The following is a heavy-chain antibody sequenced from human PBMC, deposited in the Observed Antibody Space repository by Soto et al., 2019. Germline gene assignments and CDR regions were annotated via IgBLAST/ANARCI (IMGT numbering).Heavy chain of an antibody. D-gene: IGHD3-10*01. CDR1: GGSISSSSYY. J-gene: IGHJ5*02. V-gene: IGHV4-39*01. CDR2: IHYSGYT. Sequence: QVQLQESGPGLVKPSETLSLTCTVSGGSISSSSYYWGGIRQPPGKWIEWIGSIHYSGYTYYNPSLNGRFTISGDTSKIPLSLKLNSLTAAETAVYYCASHYYGAGRHPNCIDPWGQGTLVTVSS. CDR3: ASHYYGAGRHPNCIDP.